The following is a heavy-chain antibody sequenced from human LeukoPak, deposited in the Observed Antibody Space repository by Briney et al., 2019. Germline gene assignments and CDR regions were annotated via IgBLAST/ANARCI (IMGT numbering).Heavy chain of an antibody. CDR3: TTNSYASSGFHPTYYYYYYMDV. D-gene: IGHD3-22*01. V-gene: IGHV3-11*01. CDR2: IAGSGFPL. J-gene: IGHJ6*03. CDR1: GFTFSSYW. Sequence: GGSLRLSCAASGFTFSSYWMSWIRQTPGKGLEWVSFIAGSGFPLYYADSVKGRFTISRDNARNSLYLQMNSLRADDTAVYYCTTNSYASSGFHPTYYYYYYMDVRGKGTTVTVSS.